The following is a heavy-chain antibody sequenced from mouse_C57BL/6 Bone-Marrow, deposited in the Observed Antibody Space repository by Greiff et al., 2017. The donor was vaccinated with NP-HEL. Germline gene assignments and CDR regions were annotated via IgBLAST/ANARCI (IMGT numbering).Heavy chain of an antibody. J-gene: IGHJ2*01. D-gene: IGHD1-3*01. CDR2: IHPNSGST. CDR1: GYTFTSYW. CDR3: ARSGGIYVGYLGY. V-gene: IGHV1-64*01. Sequence: QVQLQQPGAELVKPGASVKLSCKASGYTFTSYWMHWVKQRPGQGLEWIGMIHPNSGSTNYNEKFKSKATLTVDKASSPAYMQLSSLTSEDSAVYYCARSGGIYVGYLGYWGQGTTLTVSS.